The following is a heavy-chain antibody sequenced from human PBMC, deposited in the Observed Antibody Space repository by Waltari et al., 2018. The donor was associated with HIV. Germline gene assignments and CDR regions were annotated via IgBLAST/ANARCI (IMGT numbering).Heavy chain of an antibody. V-gene: IGHV1-8*01. Sequence: QVQLVQSGAEVKTPGASVKVSCKASGYTFTSYDINWVRQATGQGLEWMGWMNPNSGNTGYPQKFQGRVTMTRNTSISTAYMELSSLRSEDTAVYYCARGRVQVRGAMYYFDYWGQGTLVTVSS. CDR3: ARGRVQVRGAMYYFDY. CDR1: GYTFTSYD. J-gene: IGHJ4*02. D-gene: IGHD3-10*01. CDR2: MNPNSGNT.